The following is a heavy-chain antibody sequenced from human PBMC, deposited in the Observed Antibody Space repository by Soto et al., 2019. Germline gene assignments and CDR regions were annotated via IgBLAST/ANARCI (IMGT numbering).Heavy chain of an antibody. CDR1: GFTYEDFA. J-gene: IGHJ6*01. CDR2: ISWNSAST. Sequence: EVQLVESGGGLVEPGKSLRLSCVVSGFTYEDFAMHWVRQAAGKGLEWVSGISWNSASTGYADSVTGRFTISRDNAKNSLHIQMSILTGDDTAMYYCVKVFRRYTNRRDAWGPGTSITVSS. CDR3: VKVFRRYTNRRDA. V-gene: IGHV3-9*01. D-gene: IGHD5-18*01.